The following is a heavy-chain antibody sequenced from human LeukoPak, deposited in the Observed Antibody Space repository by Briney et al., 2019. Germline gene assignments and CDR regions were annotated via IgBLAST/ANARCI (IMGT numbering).Heavy chain of an antibody. CDR1: GYTFTSYG. V-gene: IGHV1-18*01. CDR3: ARDRQCGY. Sequence: PAASVKVSCKASGYTFTSYGISWVRQAPGQGLEWMGWISPYNGSTNYAPKLQGRLTMTTDTSTSTAYMELRSLRSDDTAVYCCARDRQCGYWGQGTLVTVSS. CDR2: ISPYNGST. J-gene: IGHJ4*02. D-gene: IGHD2-21*01.